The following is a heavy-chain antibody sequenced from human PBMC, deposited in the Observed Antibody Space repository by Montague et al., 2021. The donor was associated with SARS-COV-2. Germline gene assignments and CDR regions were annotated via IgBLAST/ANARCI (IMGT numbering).Heavy chain of an antibody. CDR1: GSSISSSSYY. J-gene: IGHJ3*02. D-gene: IGHD3-3*01. CDR3: ARHSGRDTIFGVVIIPDAFDI. CDR2: IYYSGST. V-gene: IGHV4-39*01. Sequence: SEILSLTCTVSGSSISSSSYYWGWIRQPPGKGLEWIGSIYYSGSTYYNPSLKSRVTISVDTSKNQFSLKLSSVTAADTAVYYCARHSGRDTIFGVVIIPDAFDIWGQGTMVTVSS.